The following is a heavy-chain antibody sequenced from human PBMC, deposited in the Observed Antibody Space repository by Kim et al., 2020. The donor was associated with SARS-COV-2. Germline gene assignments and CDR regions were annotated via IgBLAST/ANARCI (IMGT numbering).Heavy chain of an antibody. V-gene: IGHV7-4-1*02. CDR3: ARDSLDYYYGSAFDI. J-gene: IGHJ3*02. CDR2: INTNTGNP. Sequence: ASVQVSCKASGYTFTSYAMNWVRQAPGQGLEWMGWINTNTGNPTYAQGFTGRFVFSLDTSVSTAYLQISSLKAEDTAVYYCARDSLDYYYGSAFDIWGQGTMVTVSS. D-gene: IGHD3-10*01. CDR1: GYTFTSYA.